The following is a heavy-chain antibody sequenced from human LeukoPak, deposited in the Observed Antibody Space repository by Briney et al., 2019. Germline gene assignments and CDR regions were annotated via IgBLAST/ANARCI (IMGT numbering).Heavy chain of an antibody. CDR3: ARGSGSYYYYGMDV. V-gene: IGHV3-53*04. CDR1: GFTVSSNY. D-gene: IGHD3-10*01. Sequence: GGSLRLSCAASGFTVSSNYMSWVRQAPGKGLEWVSVIYSGGSTYYADSVKGRFTISRHNSKNTLYLQMNSLRAEDTAVYYRARGSGSYYYYGMDVWGQGTTVTVSS. CDR2: IYSGGST. J-gene: IGHJ6*02.